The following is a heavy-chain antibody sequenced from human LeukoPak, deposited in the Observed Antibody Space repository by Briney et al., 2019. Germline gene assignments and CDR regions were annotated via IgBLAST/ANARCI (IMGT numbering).Heavy chain of an antibody. Sequence: GASVKVSCKASGYTFTSYDINWVRQATGQGLEWMGWINPNSGGTNYAQKFQGWVTMTRDTSISTAYMELSRLRSDDTAVYYCARGSSITMIVGGAFDIWGQGTMVTVSS. V-gene: IGHV1-2*04. J-gene: IGHJ3*02. CDR3: ARGSSITMIVGGAFDI. D-gene: IGHD3-22*01. CDR2: INPNSGGT. CDR1: GYTFTSYD.